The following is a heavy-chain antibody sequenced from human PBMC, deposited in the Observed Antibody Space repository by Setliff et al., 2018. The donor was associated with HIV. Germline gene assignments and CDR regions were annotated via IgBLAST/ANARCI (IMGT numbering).Heavy chain of an antibody. Sequence: GGSLRLSCTTSGFTFGDYAVSWVRQAPGKGLEWVGFIGSTAYGGPPEYAASVKGRFTISRDNSKSIAYLQMDSLKTEDTAVYFCTKRARAPDYWGQGSLVTVSS. CDR2: IGSTAYGGPP. CDR3: TKRARAPDY. J-gene: IGHJ4*02. V-gene: IGHV3-49*04. CDR1: GFTFGDYA.